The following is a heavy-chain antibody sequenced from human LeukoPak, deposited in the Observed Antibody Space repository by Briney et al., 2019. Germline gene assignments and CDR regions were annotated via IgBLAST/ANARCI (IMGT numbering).Heavy chain of an antibody. CDR1: GFTFSSYG. CDR2: IRYDGSNK. J-gene: IGHJ4*02. CDR3: ANSDYCSSTSCPFDY. V-gene: IGHV3-30*02. Sequence: PGGSLRLSCAASGFTFSSYGMHWVRQAPGKGLEWVAFIRYDGSNKYYADSVKGRFTISRDNSKNTLYLQMNSLRAEDTAVYYCANSDYCSSTSCPFDYWGQGTLVTVSS. D-gene: IGHD2-2*01.